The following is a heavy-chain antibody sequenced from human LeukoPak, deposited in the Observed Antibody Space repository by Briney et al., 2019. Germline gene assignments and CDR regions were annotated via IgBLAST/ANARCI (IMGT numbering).Heavy chain of an antibody. D-gene: IGHD2-2*01. CDR3: AKDWAIAGSYYCMDV. CDR1: GFTFSSYG. Sequence: PGGSLRLSCAVSGFTFSSYGMHWVRQAPGKGLEWVAFIRYDGSNKYYADSVKGRFTISRDNSKNTLYLQMNSLRAEDTAVYYCAKDWAIAGSYYCMDVWGKGTTVTISS. J-gene: IGHJ6*03. CDR2: IRYDGSNK. V-gene: IGHV3-30*02.